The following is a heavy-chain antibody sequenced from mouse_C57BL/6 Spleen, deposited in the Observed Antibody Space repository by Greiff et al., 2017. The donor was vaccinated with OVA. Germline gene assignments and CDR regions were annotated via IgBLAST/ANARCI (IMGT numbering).Heavy chain of an antibody. CDR3: ARSGGKGNYFDY. J-gene: IGHJ2*01. V-gene: IGHV1-53*01. Sequence: QVHVKQSGTELVKPGASVKLSCKASGYTFTSYWMHWVKQRPGQGLEWIGNINPSNGGTNYNEKFKSKATLTVDKSSSTAYMQLSSLTSEDSAVYYCARSGGKGNYFDYWGQGTTLTVSS. D-gene: IGHD1-3*01. CDR1: GYTFTSYW. CDR2: INPSNGGT.